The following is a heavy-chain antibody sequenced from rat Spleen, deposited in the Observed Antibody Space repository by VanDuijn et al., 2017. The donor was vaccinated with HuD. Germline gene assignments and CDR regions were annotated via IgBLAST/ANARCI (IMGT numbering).Heavy chain of an antibody. CDR2: ISYDGSST. V-gene: IGHV5-29*01. D-gene: IGHD5-1*01. CDR1: GFTFSNYG. J-gene: IGHJ2*01. CDR3: ARHSNWGFDY. Sequence: EVQLVESDGGLVQPGRSLKLSCAAAGFTFSNYGMAWVRQAPTKGLEWVATISYDGSSTYYRDSVKGRFPISRDNAKSTLYLQMDSLRSEDTATYYCARHSNWGFDYWGQGVMVTVSS.